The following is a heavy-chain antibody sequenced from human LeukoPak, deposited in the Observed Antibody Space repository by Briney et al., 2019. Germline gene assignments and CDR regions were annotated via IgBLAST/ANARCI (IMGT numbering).Heavy chain of an antibody. D-gene: IGHD3-22*01. V-gene: IGHV4-30-2*01. Sequence: PSQTLSLTCAVSGGSISSGGYSWSWIRQPPGKGLEWIGDIYHSGSTYYNPSLKSRVTMSVDRSKNQFSLKLTPVTAADTAVYYCAREAGYDSSGLSYLGAFDIWGQGTMVTVSS. CDR3: AREAGYDSSGLSYLGAFDI. CDR1: GGSISSGGYS. J-gene: IGHJ3*02. CDR2: IYHSGST.